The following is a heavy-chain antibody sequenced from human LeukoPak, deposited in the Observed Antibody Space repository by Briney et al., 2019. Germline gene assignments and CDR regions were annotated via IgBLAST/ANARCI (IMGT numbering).Heavy chain of an antibody. V-gene: IGHV3-64*02. J-gene: IGHJ6*02. D-gene: IGHD3-3*01. CDR1: GFNFSTYA. Sequence: GGSLRLSCAASGFNFSTYAMHWVRQAPGKGLEYVSAISSNGISTYYAESVKGRFTISRDNSKNTLYLQMGSLRPEDMAVYYCARERLESVDVWGHGTTVTVSS. CDR2: ISSNGIST. CDR3: ARERLESVDV.